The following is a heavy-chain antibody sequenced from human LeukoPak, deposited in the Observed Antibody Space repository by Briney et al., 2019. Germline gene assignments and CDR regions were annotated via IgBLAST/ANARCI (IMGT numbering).Heavy chain of an antibody. V-gene: IGHV3-11*04. J-gene: IGHJ4*02. CDR3: AAGYCSSTSCYRIDY. D-gene: IGHD2-2*02. CDR1: GFTFSDYY. Sequence: GGSLRLSCAASGFTFSDYYMSWIRQAPGKGLEWVSYISSSGSTIYYADSVKGRFTISRDNAKNSLYLQMNSLRAEDTAVYYCAAGYCSSTSCYRIDYWGQGTLVTVSS. CDR2: ISSSGSTI.